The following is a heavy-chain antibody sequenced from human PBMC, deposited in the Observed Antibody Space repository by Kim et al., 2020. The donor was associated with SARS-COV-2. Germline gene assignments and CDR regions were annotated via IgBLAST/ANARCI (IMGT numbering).Heavy chain of an antibody. Sequence: GGSLRLSCEASGYIFSTYALHWVRQTPGKGLEWVAVISYDGSNKDYTDSVKGRFATSRDNSKNTVYLQMNSLRAEDSAVYYCAREEHSYDLRLRYHYGLDVWGQGTTVTVS. CDR3: AREEHSYDLRLRYHYGLDV. CDR1: GYIFSTYA. D-gene: IGHD3-16*01. V-gene: IGHV3-30*09. CDR2: ISYDGSNK. J-gene: IGHJ6*02.